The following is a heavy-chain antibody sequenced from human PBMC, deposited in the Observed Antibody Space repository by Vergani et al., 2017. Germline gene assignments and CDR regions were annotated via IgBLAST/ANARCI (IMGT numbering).Heavy chain of an antibody. CDR2: IKQDGSEK. CDR1: GFTFSSYW. Sequence: EVQLVESGGGLVQPGGSLRLSCAASGFTFSSYWMSWVRQAPGKGLEWVANIKQDGSEKYYVDSVKGRFTISRDNAKNSLYLQMNSLRAEDTAVYYCADDYGDHLTSEYFQHWGQGTLVTVSS. V-gene: IGHV3-7*03. J-gene: IGHJ1*01. CDR3: ADDYGDHLTSEYFQH. D-gene: IGHD4-17*01.